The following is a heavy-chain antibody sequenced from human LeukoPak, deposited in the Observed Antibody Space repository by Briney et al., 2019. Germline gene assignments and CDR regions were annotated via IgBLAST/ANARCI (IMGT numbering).Heavy chain of an antibody. CDR1: GYTFTSYG. J-gene: IGHJ6*03. V-gene: IGHV1-18*01. Sequence: ASVKVSCKASGYTFTSYGISWVRQAPGQGLEWMGWISAYNGNTNYAQKLQGRVTMTTDTSTSTAYMELRSLRSDDTAVYYCARDRTAMVTFWSDYYYYYYMDVWGKGTTVTVSS. D-gene: IGHD5-18*01. CDR3: ARDRTAMVTFWSDYYYYYYMDV. CDR2: ISAYNGNT.